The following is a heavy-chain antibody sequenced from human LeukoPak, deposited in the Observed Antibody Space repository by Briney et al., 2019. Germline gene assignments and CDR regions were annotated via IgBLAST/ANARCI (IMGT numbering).Heavy chain of an antibody. CDR1: DDSITRDF. D-gene: IGHD6-19*01. CDR3: ARLPDVSGWPFDY. CDR2: IRDSGRT. V-gene: IGHV4-59*01. Sequence: SETLSLTCTASDDSITRDFWTWIRPPPGKGLEWIGYIRDSGRTEYNPSLKSRVTISIQTSKNQFSLKLTSVTAADTAIYYCARLPDVSGWPFDYWGQGILVTVSS. J-gene: IGHJ4*02.